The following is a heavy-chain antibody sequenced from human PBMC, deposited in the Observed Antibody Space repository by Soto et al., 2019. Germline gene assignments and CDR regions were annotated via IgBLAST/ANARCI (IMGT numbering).Heavy chain of an antibody. V-gene: IGHV4-30-4*01. J-gene: IGHJ4*02. CDR1: GGSISSGDYY. D-gene: IGHD3-22*01. CDR3: ARDERPGRLLGYNPARIDY. Sequence: PSETLSLTCTVSGGSISSGDYYWSWIRQPPGKGLEWIGYIYYSGSTYYNPSLKGRVTISVDTSKNQFSLKLSSVTAADTAVYYCARDERPGRLLGYNPARIDYWGQGTLVTVSS. CDR2: IYYSGST.